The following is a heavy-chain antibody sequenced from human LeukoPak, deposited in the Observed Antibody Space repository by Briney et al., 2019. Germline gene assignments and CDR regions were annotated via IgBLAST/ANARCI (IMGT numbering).Heavy chain of an antibody. CDR2: ISAIDSTT. V-gene: IGHV3-48*03. CDR3: ARGLASSNWPHWFDP. Sequence: GGSLRLSCAASGFTFSNYEMNWVRQAPGKGLEWVSYISAIDSTTYYADSVKGRFTISRDNAKNSLYLQMNSLRVENTAVYHCARGLASSNWPHWFDPWGQGTLVSVSS. CDR1: GFTFSNYE. D-gene: IGHD6-13*01. J-gene: IGHJ5*02.